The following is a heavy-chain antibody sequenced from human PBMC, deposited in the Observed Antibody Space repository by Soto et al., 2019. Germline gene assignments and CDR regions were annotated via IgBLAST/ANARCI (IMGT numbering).Heavy chain of an antibody. CDR2: VHHSWGS. V-gene: IGHV4-59*08. D-gene: IGHD3-10*01. Sequence: QVQLQESGPGLVKPSETLSLSCTVSGGSISSYYWSWFRQSPGKRMEWIGYVHHSWGSSYNPSLQSRVAISLDTSKRQFSLKVPSVTATDTAVYYCARQGFGPLHGLVDVWGQGTTVTVSS. CDR1: GGSISSYY. J-gene: IGHJ6*02. CDR3: ARQGFGPLHGLVDV.